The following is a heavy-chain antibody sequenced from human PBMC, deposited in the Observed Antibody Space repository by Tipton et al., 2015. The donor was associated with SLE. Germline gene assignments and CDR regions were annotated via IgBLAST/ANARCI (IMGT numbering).Heavy chain of an antibody. V-gene: IGHV4-34*01. D-gene: IGHD6-6*01. CDR2: IKHSGST. J-gene: IGHJ4*02. CDR1: GGSFSGYY. Sequence: TLSLTCAVYGGSFSGYYWSWIRQPPGKGLEWIGEIKHSGSTNYNPSLKSRVTITVDTSKNQFSLKLSSVTAADTAVYYCARGRGSSSSGHYWGQGTLVTVSS. CDR3: ARGRGSSSSGHY.